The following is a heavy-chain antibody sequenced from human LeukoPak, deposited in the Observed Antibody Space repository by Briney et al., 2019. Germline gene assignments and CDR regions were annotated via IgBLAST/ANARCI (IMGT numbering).Heavy chain of an antibody. Sequence: SETLSLTCTVSGGSISSGSYYWSWIRQPAGKGLEWIGRIYTSGSTNYNPSLKSRVTISVDTSKNQFSLKLSSVTAADTAVYYCARGPDEQWLVPFDYWGQGTLVTVPS. CDR1: GGSISSGSYY. D-gene: IGHD6-19*01. CDR3: ARGPDEQWLVPFDY. CDR2: IYTSGST. J-gene: IGHJ4*02. V-gene: IGHV4-61*02.